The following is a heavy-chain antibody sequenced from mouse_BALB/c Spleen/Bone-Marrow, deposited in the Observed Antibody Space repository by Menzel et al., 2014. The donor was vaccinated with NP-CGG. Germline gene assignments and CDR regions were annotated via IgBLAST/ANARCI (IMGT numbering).Heavy chain of an antibody. CDR2: ISDGGSYT. J-gene: IGHJ2*01. D-gene: IGHD2-4*01. Sequence: EVHLVESGGGLVKPGGSLKLSCAASGFTFSDYYMYWVRQTPAKRLEWVATISDGGSYTYYPDSVKGRFTISRDNAKNNLYLQMSSLKSEDTAMYYCARVSYDYFDYWGQGTTLTVSS. CDR1: GFTFSDYY. V-gene: IGHV5-4*02. CDR3: ARVSYDYFDY.